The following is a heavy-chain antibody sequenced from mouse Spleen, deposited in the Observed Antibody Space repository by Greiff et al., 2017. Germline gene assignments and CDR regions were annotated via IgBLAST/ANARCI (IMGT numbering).Heavy chain of an antibody. CDR2: IDPENGDT. CDR1: GFNIKDDY. V-gene: IGHV14-4*01. CDR3: TTGQLGRGYFDY. J-gene: IGHJ2*01. D-gene: IGHD4-1*02. Sequence: VQLQQSGAELVRPGASVKLSCTASGFNIKDDYMHWVKQRPEQGLEWIGWIDPENGDTEYASKFQGKATITADTSSNTAYLQLSSLTSEDTAVYYCTTGQLGRGYFDYWGQGTTLTVSS.